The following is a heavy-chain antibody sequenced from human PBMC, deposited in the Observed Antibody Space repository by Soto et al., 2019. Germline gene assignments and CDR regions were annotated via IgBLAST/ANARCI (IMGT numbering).Heavy chain of an antibody. Sequence: QVQLVESGGGVVQPGRSLRLSCAASGFTFSSYGMHWVRQAPGKGLEWVAVISYDGSNKYYADSVKGRFTISRDNSKNTLYLQMNSLRAEDTAVYYCAKDRGRQWLVLDYWGQGTLVTVSS. J-gene: IGHJ4*02. D-gene: IGHD6-19*01. CDR3: AKDRGRQWLVLDY. V-gene: IGHV3-30*18. CDR1: GFTFSSYG. CDR2: ISYDGSNK.